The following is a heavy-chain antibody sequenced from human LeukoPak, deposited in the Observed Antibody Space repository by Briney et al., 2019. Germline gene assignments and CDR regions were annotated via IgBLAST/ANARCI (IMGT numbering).Heavy chain of an antibody. Sequence: PGGSLRLSCAASGFXFSDYYMSWIRQAPGKGLEWVTYISGSSSYTNYADSVKGRFTISRDNAKNSLYLQMNSLRAEDTAVYYCARHGLYDSSDYWTFQHWGQGTLVTVSS. CDR3: ARHGLYDSSDYWTFQH. CDR1: GFXFSDYY. D-gene: IGHD3-22*01. CDR2: ISGSSSYT. V-gene: IGHV3-11*06. J-gene: IGHJ1*01.